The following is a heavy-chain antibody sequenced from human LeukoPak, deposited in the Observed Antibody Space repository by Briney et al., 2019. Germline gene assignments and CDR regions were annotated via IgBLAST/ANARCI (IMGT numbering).Heavy chain of an antibody. J-gene: IGHJ6*03. V-gene: IGHV4-39*01. Sequence: PSETLSLTXTVSGGPISSSSYYWGWIPQPPGKGLEWVGGIFYSGSTYYKPSLRSRVTISVDTSKSQFSLKLSSVTAADTAVYYCARHQGGDGYNYYYYMDVWGKGTTVTVSS. D-gene: IGHD5-24*01. CDR2: IFYSGST. CDR3: ARHQGGDGYNYYYYMDV. CDR1: GGPISSSSYY.